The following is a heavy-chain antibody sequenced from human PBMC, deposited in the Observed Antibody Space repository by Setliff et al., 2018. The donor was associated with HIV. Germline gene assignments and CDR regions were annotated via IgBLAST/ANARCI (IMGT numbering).Heavy chain of an antibody. J-gene: IGHJ4*02. CDR2: IHTSGST. V-gene: IGHV4-4*08. CDR1: GDSMSGYY. D-gene: IGHD2-21*01. Sequence: SETLSLTCAVSGDSMSGYYWSWIRQSPGKKLEWIGYIHTSGSTNYNPSLKSRVTISLDTSNDRFSLRLSSVTAANTAVYYCARGRLMGSSVLFFDFWGQGILVTVSS. CDR3: ARGRLMGSSVLFFDF.